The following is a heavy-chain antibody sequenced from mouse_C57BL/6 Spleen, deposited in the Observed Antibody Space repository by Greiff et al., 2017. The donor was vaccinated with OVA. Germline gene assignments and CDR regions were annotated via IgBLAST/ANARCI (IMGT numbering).Heavy chain of an antibody. CDR2: INPNNGGT. J-gene: IGHJ2*01. Sequence: VQLQQSGPELVKPGASVKISCKASGYTFTDYYMNWVKQSHGKSLEWIGDINPNNGGTSYNQKFKGKATLTVDKSSSTAYMELRSLTSEDSAVYYCARGSGKDYFDDWGQGTTLTVSS. V-gene: IGHV1-26*01. D-gene: IGHD1-3*01. CDR1: GYTFTDYY. CDR3: ARGSGKDYFDD.